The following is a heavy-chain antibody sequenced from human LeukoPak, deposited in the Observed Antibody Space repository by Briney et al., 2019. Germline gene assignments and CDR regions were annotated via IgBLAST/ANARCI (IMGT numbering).Heavy chain of an antibody. D-gene: IGHD5-12*01. CDR1: GFTFSSYV. CDR3: ARFRGGYDYYFDY. CDR2: ISSSGSTI. V-gene: IGHV3-48*03. J-gene: IGHJ4*02. Sequence: GGSLRLSCAASGFTFSSYVMNWVRQAPGKGLEWVSYISSSGSTIYYADSVKGRFTVSRDNAKNSLYLQMNSLRAEDTAVYYCARFRGGYDYYFDYWGQGTLVTVSS.